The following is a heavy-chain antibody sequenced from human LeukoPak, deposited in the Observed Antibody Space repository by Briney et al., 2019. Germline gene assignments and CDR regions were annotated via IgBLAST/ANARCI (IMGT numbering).Heavy chain of an antibody. CDR3: ARAPRVDYYDSSGYYHFDAFDI. CDR1: GGSISGSSYY. CDR2: IYYSGST. Sequence: SETLSLTCTVSGGSISGSSYYWGWIRQPPGKGLEWIGSIYYSGSTYYNPSLKSRVTISVDTSKNQFSLKLSSVTAADTAVYYCARAPRVDYYDSSGYYHFDAFDIWGQGTMVTVSS. D-gene: IGHD3-22*01. J-gene: IGHJ3*02. V-gene: IGHV4-39*01.